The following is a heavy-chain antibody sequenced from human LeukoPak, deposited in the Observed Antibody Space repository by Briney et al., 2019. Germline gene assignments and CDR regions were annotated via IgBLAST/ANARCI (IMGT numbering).Heavy chain of an antibody. V-gene: IGHV1-2*02. CDR1: GYTFTNYY. CDR2: INPNSGDT. D-gene: IGHD2-15*01. J-gene: IGHJ4*02. CDR3: ARAFLGSSYYLDY. Sequence: ASVKVSCKASGYTFTNYYMHWVRQAPGHGPEWMGWINPNSGDTNYAQKFQGRVTMTRDMSISTAYMDLSRLTSDDTAVYYCARAFLGSSYYLDYWGQGILVTVSS.